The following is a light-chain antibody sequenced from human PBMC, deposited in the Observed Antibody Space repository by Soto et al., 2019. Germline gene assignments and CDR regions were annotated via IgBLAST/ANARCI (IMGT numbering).Light chain of an antibody. CDR1: ALPKQY. CDR2: KDS. J-gene: IGLJ1*01. CDR3: QSADSSGTLCV. V-gene: IGLV3-25*03. Sequence: SYELTQPPSVSVSPGQTARITCSGDALPKQYAYWYQQKPGQAPVLLIYKDSERPSGIPERFSGSGSGTTVTLTISAVQAEDEADYYCQSADSSGTLCVFGTGTKVTVL.